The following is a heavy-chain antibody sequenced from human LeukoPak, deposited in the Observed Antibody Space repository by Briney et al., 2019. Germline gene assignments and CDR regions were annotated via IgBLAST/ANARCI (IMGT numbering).Heavy chain of an antibody. D-gene: IGHD1-7*01. CDR3: ARDPTGTTNY. V-gene: IGHV4-4*07. CDR2: IHTSGGT. CDR1: GGSISGYY. Sequence: PSETLSLTCTVSGGSISGYYWSWIRQPAGRGLEWIGRIHTSGGTNYNPSLKSRVTMSVDTSKNQFFLKLISVTAADTAVYYCARDPTGTTNYWGQGSLVTVSS. J-gene: IGHJ4*02.